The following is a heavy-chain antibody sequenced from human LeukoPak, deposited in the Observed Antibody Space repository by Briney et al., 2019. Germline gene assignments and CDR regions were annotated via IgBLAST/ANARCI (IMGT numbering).Heavy chain of an antibody. D-gene: IGHD6-19*01. J-gene: IGHJ4*02. Sequence: TSETLSLTCAVYGGSFSGYYWSWIRQTPGKGLEWIGEINHSGSTNYNPSLKSRVTISVDTSKNQFSLKLSSVTAADTAVYYCARGRLFDYWGQGTLVTVSS. CDR1: GGSFSGYY. CDR3: ARGRLFDY. CDR2: INHSGST. V-gene: IGHV4-34*01.